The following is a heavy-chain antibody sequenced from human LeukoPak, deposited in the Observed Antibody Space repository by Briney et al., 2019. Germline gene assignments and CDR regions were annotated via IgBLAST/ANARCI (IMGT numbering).Heavy chain of an antibody. Sequence: SETLSLTCADSSYSISSGSSWGWIRQSPGKGLEWVGSIFHSGNSYYNPTLKSRLTLSLDTSKNQFSLKMSTVTAPDTALYYCVRVGDMGDMLYQNIDYWGQGILVTVSS. CDR1: SYSISSGSS. CDR2: IFHSGNS. CDR3: VRVGDMGDMLYQNIDY. D-gene: IGHD3-16*01. V-gene: IGHV4-38-2*01. J-gene: IGHJ4*02.